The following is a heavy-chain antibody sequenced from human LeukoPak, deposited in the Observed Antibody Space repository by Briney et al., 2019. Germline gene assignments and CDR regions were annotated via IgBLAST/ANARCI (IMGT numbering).Heavy chain of an antibody. CDR2: IIPIFGTA. Sequence: VASVKVSCKASGGTFSSYAISWVRQAPGQGLEWMGGIIPIFGTANYAQKFQGRVTITADKSTSTAYMELSSLRSEDTAVYYCARAPVYGRQWLLFPPDEYFDYWGQGTLVTVSS. V-gene: IGHV1-69*06. J-gene: IGHJ4*02. CDR3: ARAPVYGRQWLLFPPDEYFDY. CDR1: GGTFSSYA. D-gene: IGHD6-19*01.